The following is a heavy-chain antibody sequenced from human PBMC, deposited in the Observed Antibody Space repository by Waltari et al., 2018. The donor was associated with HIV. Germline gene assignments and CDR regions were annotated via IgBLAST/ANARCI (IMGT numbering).Heavy chain of an antibody. Sequence: VQLLESGGQLVQPGGSLGLSWSASGITFSMYDMNWVRQAPGKGLECVSVISGNGGSRYYADSVKGRFTISRDNSKNTIFLQMNNLRAEDAAVYYCARKIWTRKSGYLHGMDVWGQGTTVTVSS. V-gene: IGHV3-23*01. CDR2: ISGNGGSR. D-gene: IGHD3-3*01. J-gene: IGHJ6*02. CDR1: GITFSMYD. CDR3: ARKIWTRKSGYLHGMDV.